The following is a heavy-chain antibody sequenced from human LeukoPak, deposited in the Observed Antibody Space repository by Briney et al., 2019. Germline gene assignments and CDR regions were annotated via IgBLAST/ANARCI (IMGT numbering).Heavy chain of an antibody. CDR3: ARGFIGGNSEKTRYFDY. CDR1: GFTFSSYW. J-gene: IGHJ4*02. V-gene: IGHV3-7*03. Sequence: PGGSLRLSCAASGFTFSSYWMSWVRQAPGKGLEWVANIKQDGSEKCYVDSVKGRFTISRDNAKNSLYLQMNSLRAEDTAVYYCARGFIGGNSEKTRYFDYWGQGTLVTVSS. D-gene: IGHD4-23*01. CDR2: IKQDGSEK.